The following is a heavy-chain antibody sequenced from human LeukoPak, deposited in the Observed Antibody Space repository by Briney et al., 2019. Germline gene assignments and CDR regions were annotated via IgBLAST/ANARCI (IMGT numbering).Heavy chain of an antibody. Sequence: GGGLRLSCAASGFTFRTYWMHWVRQAPGEGAVWVSRIYSDGSLTRNGDSVKGRFTISRDNAHNTLYLQMNSLRPEDTAVYFCVSVAPYGDFLGDAFDIWGQGTMVTVSS. D-gene: IGHD4-17*01. J-gene: IGHJ3*02. CDR3: VSVAPYGDFLGDAFDI. CDR2: IYSDGSLT. V-gene: IGHV3-74*01. CDR1: GFTFRTYW.